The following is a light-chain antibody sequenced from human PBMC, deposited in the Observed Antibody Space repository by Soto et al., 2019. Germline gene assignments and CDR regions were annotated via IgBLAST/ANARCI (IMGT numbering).Light chain of an antibody. V-gene: IGKV1-39*01. J-gene: IGKJ5*01. CDR2: AAS. CDR1: QSISSY. Sequence: DIQMTQSPYSLSASVGDRVTITCRASQSISSYLNWYQQKPGKAPKLLIYAASSLQSGVPSRFSGSGSGTDFTLTISSLQPEDFATYYCQQSYSTRITFGQVTRLRL. CDR3: QQSYSTRIT.